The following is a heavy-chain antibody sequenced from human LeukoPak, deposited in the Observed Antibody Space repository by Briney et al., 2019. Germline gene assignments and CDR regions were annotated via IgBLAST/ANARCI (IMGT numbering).Heavy chain of an antibody. CDR3: ARAFRGYSYGPNPFDY. J-gene: IGHJ4*02. D-gene: IGHD5-18*01. CDR1: GFTFSSYA. V-gene: IGHV3-30-3*01. CDR2: ISYDGSNK. Sequence: GRSLRLSCAASGFTFSSYAMHRVRQAPGKGLEWVAVISYDGSNKYYADSVKGRFTISRDNSKNTLYLQMNSLRAEDTAVYYCARAFRGYSYGPNPFDYWGQGTLVTVSS.